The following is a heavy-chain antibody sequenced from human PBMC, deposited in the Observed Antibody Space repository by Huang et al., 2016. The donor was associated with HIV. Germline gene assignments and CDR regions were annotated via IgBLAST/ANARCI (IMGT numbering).Heavy chain of an antibody. D-gene: IGHD5-18*01. CDR1: GFTFNKFG. CDR3: AKGASWIQQLYYFDY. Sequence: EVQLLQSGGGLVQGGGSLRLSCEVSGFTFNKFGMGWVRQAPGKGLEWVAGISGSGGTKSDGESLKGRFTISRDNSKDTLFLEMSSLRAEDTGVYYCAKGASWIQQLYYFDYWGQGSLVTVSS. CDR2: ISGSGGTK. J-gene: IGHJ4*02. V-gene: IGHV3-23*01.